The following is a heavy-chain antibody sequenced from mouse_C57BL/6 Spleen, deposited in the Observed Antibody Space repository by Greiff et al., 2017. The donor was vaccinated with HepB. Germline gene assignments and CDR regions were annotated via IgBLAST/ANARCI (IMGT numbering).Heavy chain of an antibody. CDR3: ARSLYDYDEVDY. CDR1: GYTFTSYW. Sequence: VKLQQPGTELVKPGASVKLSCKASGYTFTSYWMHWVKQRPGQGLEWIGNINPSNGGTNYNEKFKSKATLTVDKSSSTAYMQLSSLTSEDSAVYYCARSLYDYDEVDYWGQGTTLTVSS. D-gene: IGHD2-4*01. CDR2: INPSNGGT. V-gene: IGHV1-53*01. J-gene: IGHJ2*01.